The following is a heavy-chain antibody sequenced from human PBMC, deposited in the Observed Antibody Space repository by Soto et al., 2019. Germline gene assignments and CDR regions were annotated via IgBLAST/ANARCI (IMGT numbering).Heavy chain of an antibody. CDR1: GYTFASYG. CDR3: ATDPYSSSHNWFDP. CDR2: ISAYNGNT. V-gene: IGHV1-18*01. Sequence: ASVKVSCKASGYTFASYGISWVRQAPGQGLEWMGWISAYNGNTNYAQKLQGRVTMTTDTSTSTAYMELRSLRSDDTAVYYCATDPYSSSHNWFDPWGQGTLVTVSS. D-gene: IGHD6-6*01. J-gene: IGHJ5*02.